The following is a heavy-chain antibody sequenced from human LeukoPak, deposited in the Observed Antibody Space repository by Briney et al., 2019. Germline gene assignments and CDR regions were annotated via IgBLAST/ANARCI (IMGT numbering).Heavy chain of an antibody. J-gene: IGHJ5*02. V-gene: IGHV4-39*01. CDR1: GGSISSSSYY. Sequence: SETLSLTCTVSGGSISSSSYYWGWIRQPPGKGLEWIGSIYYSGSTYYNPSLKSRVTLSVDTSKNQFSLKLSSVTAADTAAYYCARPGIAAASWFDPWGQGTLVTVSS. D-gene: IGHD6-13*01. CDR3: ARPGIAAASWFDP. CDR2: IYYSGST.